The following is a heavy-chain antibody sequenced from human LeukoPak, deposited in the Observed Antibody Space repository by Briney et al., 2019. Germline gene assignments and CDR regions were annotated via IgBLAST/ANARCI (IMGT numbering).Heavy chain of an antibody. CDR3: AKYFMHHGSGRPYYMDV. CDR1: AFSFDTYG. D-gene: IGHD3-10*01. J-gene: IGHJ6*03. Sequence: GGSLKLSCAASAFSFDTYGMHWVRQAPGKGLQWVAFIRYNANDQYYADSVKGRFTISRDNSKNTVFLQMNSLRIEDTAMYFCAKYFMHHGSGRPYYMDVWGEGTTVIISS. V-gene: IGHV3-30*02. CDR2: IRYNANDQ.